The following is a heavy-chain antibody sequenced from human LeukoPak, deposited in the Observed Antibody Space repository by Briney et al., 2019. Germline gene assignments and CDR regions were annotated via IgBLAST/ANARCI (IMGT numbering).Heavy chain of an antibody. CDR3: ASFSLTYDFWSGFDY. CDR1: GGSISSYY. D-gene: IGHD3-3*01. V-gene: IGHV4-59*01. Sequence: SETLSLTCTVSGGSISSYYWSWIRQPPGKGLEWIGYIYYSGSTNYNPSLKSRVIISVDTSKNQFSLKLSSVTAADTAVYYCASFSLTYDFWSGFDYWGQGTLVTVSS. CDR2: IYYSGST. J-gene: IGHJ4*02.